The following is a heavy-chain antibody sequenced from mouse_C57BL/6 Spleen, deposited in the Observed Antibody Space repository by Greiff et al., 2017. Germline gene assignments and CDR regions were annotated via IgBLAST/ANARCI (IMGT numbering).Heavy chain of an antibody. V-gene: IGHV1-81*01. CDR2: IYPRSGNT. D-gene: IGHD3-2*02. CDR3: ARDRDSSGYDFDY. Sequence: QVQLQQSGAELARPGASVKLSCKASGYTFTSYGISWVKQRTGQGLEWIGEIYPRSGNTYYNEKFKGKATLTADKSSSTAYMELRSLTSEDSAVYFCARDRDSSGYDFDYWGQGTTLTVSS. CDR1: GYTFTSYG. J-gene: IGHJ2*01.